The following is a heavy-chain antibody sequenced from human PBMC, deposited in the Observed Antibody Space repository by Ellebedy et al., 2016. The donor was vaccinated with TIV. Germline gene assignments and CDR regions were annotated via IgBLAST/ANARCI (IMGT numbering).Heavy chain of an antibody. J-gene: IGHJ6*02. Sequence: ASVKVSCXASGYTFTSYGISWVRQAPGQGLEWMGWISAYNGNTNYAQKLQGRVTMTTDTSTSTAYMELRSLRSDDTAVYYCARCMLVPGGYYYYGMDVWGQGTTVTVSS. CDR1: GYTFTSYG. CDR3: ARCMLVPGGYYYYGMDV. V-gene: IGHV1-18*01. CDR2: ISAYNGNT. D-gene: IGHD2-8*01.